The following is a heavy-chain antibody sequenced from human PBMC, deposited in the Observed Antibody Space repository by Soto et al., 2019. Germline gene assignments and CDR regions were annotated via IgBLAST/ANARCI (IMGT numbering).Heavy chain of an antibody. CDR2: IYPGDSDI. D-gene: IGHD5-18*01. Sequence: PGESLKISCKSSGYSFTTYWIGWVRQMPGKGLEWMAMIYPGDSDIRYSPSFEGQVTISADRSISTAYLQWSSLKASDTAMYYCARMIQLLRNTFDIWGQGTMVTVSS. CDR1: GYSFTTYW. CDR3: ARMIQLLRNTFDI. J-gene: IGHJ3*02. V-gene: IGHV5-51*01.